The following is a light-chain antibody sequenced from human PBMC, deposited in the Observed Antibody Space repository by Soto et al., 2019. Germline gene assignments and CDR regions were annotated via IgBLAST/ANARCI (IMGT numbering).Light chain of an antibody. CDR3: QQYGSSPLT. J-gene: IGKJ4*01. V-gene: IGKV3-20*01. CDR1: QSVSAGH. Sequence: EIMLTQSPGTLSLSPGERATLSCRASQSVSAGHLAWYQQKPGQAPRLLIYGASSRATGIPDRFSGSGSGTDFTLTISRLEPQDFAVYFCQQYGSSPLTFGGGTKVEIK. CDR2: GAS.